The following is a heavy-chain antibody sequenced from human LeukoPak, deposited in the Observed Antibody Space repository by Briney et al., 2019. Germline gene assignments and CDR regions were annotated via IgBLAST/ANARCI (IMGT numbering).Heavy chain of an antibody. V-gene: IGHV4-59*01. CDR1: GVSISYYY. Sequence: RAAETLSLTCTVSGVSISYYYWSWIRQPPGKGLECIGYVYYSGSNNYNPPLKSRVTISVDTSKNQFSLKLSSVTAADTAVYYCARDRSWWQVWGQGTTVTVSS. D-gene: IGHD2-15*01. CDR3: ARDRSWWQV. J-gene: IGHJ6*02. CDR2: VYYSGSN.